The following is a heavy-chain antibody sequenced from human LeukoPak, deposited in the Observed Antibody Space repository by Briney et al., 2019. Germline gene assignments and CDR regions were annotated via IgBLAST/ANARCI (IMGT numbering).Heavy chain of an antibody. D-gene: IGHD3-22*01. V-gene: IGHV3-7*01. Sequence: GGSLRLSCAASGFTLSSYWMSWVRQAPGKGLEWVANIKQDGSEKYYVDSEKGRFAISRDNAKNSLYLQMNSLRAEDTAVYYCARDGDVSGYSDWGQGTLVTVSS. CDR3: ARDGDVSGYSD. CDR2: IKQDGSEK. CDR1: GFTLSSYW. J-gene: IGHJ4*02.